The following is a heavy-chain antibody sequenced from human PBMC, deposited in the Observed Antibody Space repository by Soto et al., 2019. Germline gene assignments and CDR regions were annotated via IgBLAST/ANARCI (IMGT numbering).Heavy chain of an antibody. CDR1: GYSVTSYW. V-gene: IGHV5-51*01. CDR3: ARHISEWQQLGVRFDP. Sequence: GESLKISCKGSGYSVTSYWRGCVRQMPGKGLEWMGIIYPRDSDTRYSPSFQGKVTISADKSISTAYLQWSSLKASDTAMYYCARHISEWQQLGVRFDPWGQGTLVTVSS. J-gene: IGHJ5*02. CDR2: IYPRDSDT. D-gene: IGHD6-13*01.